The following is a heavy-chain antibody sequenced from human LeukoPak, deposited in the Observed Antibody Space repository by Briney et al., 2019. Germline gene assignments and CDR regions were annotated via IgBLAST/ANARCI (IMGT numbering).Heavy chain of an antibody. J-gene: IGHJ4*02. D-gene: IGHD3-22*01. CDR2: ISWDGTT. CDR3: VKDLSYDSSGSYFDY. CDR1: GFTFEDYT. Sequence: GGSLRLSCAASGFTFEDYTMHWVRQAPGKTLEWVSLISWDGTTYYTDSVKGRFTISRDNSKDFLYLQMDTLRSEDTAFYFCVKDLSYDSSGSYFDYWGQGTLVSVS. V-gene: IGHV3-43*01.